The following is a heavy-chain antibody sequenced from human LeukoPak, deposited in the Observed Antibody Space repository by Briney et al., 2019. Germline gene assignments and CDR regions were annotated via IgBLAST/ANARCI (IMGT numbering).Heavy chain of an antibody. Sequence: PGGSLRLSCAASGFTFSSYSMTWVRQAPGKGLEWVSSINSGSDYILYADSVKGRFTISRDNAKNSLYLQMSSLRAEDTAVYYGARDQFGKGNWFDPWGQGTLVTVSS. CDR2: INSGSDYI. CDR1: GFTFSSYS. D-gene: IGHD3-10*01. J-gene: IGHJ5*02. CDR3: ARDQFGKGNWFDP. V-gene: IGHV3-21*01.